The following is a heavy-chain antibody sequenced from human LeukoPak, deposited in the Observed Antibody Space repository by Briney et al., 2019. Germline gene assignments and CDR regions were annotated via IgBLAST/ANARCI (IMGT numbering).Heavy chain of an antibody. D-gene: IGHD3-10*01. V-gene: IGHV3-23*01. CDR3: AKVSAYYYGSGSYKGYYYMDV. Sequence: GGSLRLSCAASGFTFSSYGMSWVRQAPGKGLEWVSAISGSGGSTYYADSVKGRFTISRDNSKNTLYLQMNSLRAEDTAVYYCAKVSAYYYGSGSYKGYYYMDVWGKGTTVTISS. J-gene: IGHJ6*03. CDR2: ISGSGGST. CDR1: GFTFSSYG.